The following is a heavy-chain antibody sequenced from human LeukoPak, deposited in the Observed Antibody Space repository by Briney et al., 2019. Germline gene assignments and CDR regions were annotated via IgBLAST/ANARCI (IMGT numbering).Heavy chain of an antibody. D-gene: IGHD5-18*01. Sequence: SETLSLTCTVSGGSISSYYWSWIRQPPGKGLEWIGYIYYSGSTNYNPSLKSRVTISVDTSKNQFSLKLSSVTAADTAVYYCARRGYSYGGNDYWGQGTLVTVSS. V-gene: IGHV4-59*12. CDR3: ARRGYSYGGNDY. CDR2: IYYSGST. CDR1: GGSISSYY. J-gene: IGHJ4*02.